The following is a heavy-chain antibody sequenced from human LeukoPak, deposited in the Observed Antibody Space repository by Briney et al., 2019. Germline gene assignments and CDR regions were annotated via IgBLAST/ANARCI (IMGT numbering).Heavy chain of an antibody. J-gene: IGHJ5*02. CDR2: INPNSGGT. D-gene: IGHD2-2*01. CDR1: GYTFTGYY. V-gene: IGHV1-2*02. CDR3: ARSPARYCSSTSCSFDP. Sequence: ASVKDSCKASGYTFTGYYMHWVRQAPGQGLEWMGWINPNSGGTNYAQKFQGRVTMTRDTSISTAYMELSRLRSDDTAVYYCARSPARYCSSTSCSFDPWGQGTLVTVSS.